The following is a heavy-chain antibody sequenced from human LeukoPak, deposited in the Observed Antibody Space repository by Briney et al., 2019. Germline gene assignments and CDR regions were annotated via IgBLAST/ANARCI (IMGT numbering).Heavy chain of an antibody. Sequence: TSEILSLTCAVYGGSFSGYYWSWIRQPPGKGLEWIGEINHSGSTNYNPSLKSRVTISVDTSKNQFSLKLSSVTAADTAVYYCARGLGYYYYGMDVWGQGTTVTVSS. CDR3: ARGLGYYYYGMDV. CDR2: INHSGST. J-gene: IGHJ6*02. V-gene: IGHV4-34*01. CDR1: GGSFSGYY.